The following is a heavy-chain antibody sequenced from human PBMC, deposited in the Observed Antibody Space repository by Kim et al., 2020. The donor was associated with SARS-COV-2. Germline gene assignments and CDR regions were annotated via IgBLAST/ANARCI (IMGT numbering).Heavy chain of an antibody. D-gene: IGHD7-27*01. CDR3: ARGHLGIRGYFDL. CDR1: SASINGSY. J-gene: IGHJ2*01. V-gene: IGHV4-59*01. CDR2: IYYSGRT. Sequence: SETLSLTCTVSSASINGSYWSWIRQPPGKRLEWVAQIYYSGRTNYNPSLRSRVYISIDTSKNLFSLKVTSVTAADTAVYYCARGHLGIRGYFDLWGRGTLLTVSS.